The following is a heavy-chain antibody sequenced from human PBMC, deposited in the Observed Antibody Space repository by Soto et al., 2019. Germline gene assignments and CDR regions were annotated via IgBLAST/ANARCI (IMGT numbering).Heavy chain of an antibody. D-gene: IGHD6-25*01. J-gene: IGHJ6*04. CDR3: ARASFCSGWWGRHYYVYYGMDV. Sequence: ASVKVSCKASGYTFTGYYMHWVRQAPGQGLEWMGWINPNSGGTNYAQKFQGWVTMTRDTSISTAYMELSRLRSDDTAVYYCARASFCSGWWGRHYYVYYGMDVWGKGTTVTVSS. V-gene: IGHV1-2*04. CDR2: INPNSGGT. CDR1: GYTFTGYY.